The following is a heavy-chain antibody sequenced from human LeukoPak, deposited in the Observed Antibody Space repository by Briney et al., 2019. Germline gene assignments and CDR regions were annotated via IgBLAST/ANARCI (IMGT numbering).Heavy chain of an antibody. Sequence: GGSLRLSCAASGFIFSDYWMHLVRQGPGKGLVWVSRIKSDGSSTSYADSVKGRFTISRDNAKNTVYVHMNSLRDEDTAVYYCARGGRYAYFLDYWGQGTLVTVSS. CDR1: GFIFSDYW. V-gene: IGHV3-74*01. J-gene: IGHJ4*02. CDR2: IKSDGSST. CDR3: ARGGRYAYFLDY. D-gene: IGHD3-16*01.